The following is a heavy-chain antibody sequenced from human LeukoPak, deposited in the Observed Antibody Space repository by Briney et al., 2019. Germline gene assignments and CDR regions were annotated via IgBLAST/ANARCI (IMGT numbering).Heavy chain of an antibody. J-gene: IGHJ6*02. V-gene: IGHV3-53*01. Sequence: GGSLRLSCAASGFTVSSNHMSWVRQAPGKGLEWVSVIYSGGSTYYADSVKGRFTISRDNSKNTLYLQMNSLRAEDTAVYYCARDTRLSGMDVWGQGTTVTVSS. CDR2: IYSGGST. CDR3: ARDTRLSGMDV. CDR1: GFTVSSNH.